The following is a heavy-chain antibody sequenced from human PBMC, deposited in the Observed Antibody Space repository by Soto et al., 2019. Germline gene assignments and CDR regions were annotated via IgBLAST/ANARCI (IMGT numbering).Heavy chain of an antibody. J-gene: IGHJ4*02. D-gene: IGHD3-10*01. V-gene: IGHV3-23*01. CDR3: ARGSTESYPGSRIFDF. Sequence: GWSLRLSCVSSVLTFVSRAMSWVRQAPGEGLQWVATITDNGGDAKYADSVRGRFVISRDNSKKTLYLQMTSLTAEDSAMYFCARGSTESYPGSRIFDFWGRGTPVTVSS. CDR2: ITDNGGDA. CDR1: VLTFVSRA.